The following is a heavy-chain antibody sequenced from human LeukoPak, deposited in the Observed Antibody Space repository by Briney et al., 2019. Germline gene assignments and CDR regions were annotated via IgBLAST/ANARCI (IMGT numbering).Heavy chain of an antibody. CDR3: VKAQLQGAFDI. J-gene: IGHJ3*02. CDR1: GFTVSNSY. Sequence: GGSLRLSCAASGFTVSNSYMSWVRQAPGKGLEFASIIYTGGSTHYVDSVKGRFSISRDNSKNTLYLQMNSLRVEDTAVYYCVKAQLQGAFDILGQGTMVTVSS. V-gene: IGHV3-53*01. CDR2: IYTGGST. D-gene: IGHD5-24*01.